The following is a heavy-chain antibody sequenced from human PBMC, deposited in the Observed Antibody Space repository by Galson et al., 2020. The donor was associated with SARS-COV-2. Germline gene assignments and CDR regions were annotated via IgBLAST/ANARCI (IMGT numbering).Heavy chain of an antibody. CDR2: ISYDGSNK. J-gene: IGHJ4*02. CDR3: ARGWGGYSSPLWY. Sequence: GGSLRLSCAASGFTFSSYAMHWVRQAPGKGLEWVAVISYDGSNKYYADSVKGRFTISRDNSKNTLYLQMNSLRAEDTAVYYCARGWGGYSSPLWYWGQGTLVTVSS. V-gene: IGHV3-30-3*01. D-gene: IGHD3-22*01. CDR1: GFTFSSYA.